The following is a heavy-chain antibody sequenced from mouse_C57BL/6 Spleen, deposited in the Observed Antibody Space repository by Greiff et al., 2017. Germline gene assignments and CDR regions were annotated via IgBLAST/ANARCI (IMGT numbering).Heavy chain of an antibody. CDR1: GYAFSSSW. J-gene: IGHJ4*01. Sequence: QVQLQQPGPELVKPGASVKISCKASGYAFSSSWMNWVKQRPGKGLEWIGRIYPGDGDTNYNGKFKGKATLTADKSSSTAYMQLSSLTSEDSAVYFCARGGKFIKGMDYWGQGTSVTVSS. CDR3: ARGGKFIKGMDY. D-gene: IGHD1-1*01. CDR2: IYPGDGDT. V-gene: IGHV1-82*01.